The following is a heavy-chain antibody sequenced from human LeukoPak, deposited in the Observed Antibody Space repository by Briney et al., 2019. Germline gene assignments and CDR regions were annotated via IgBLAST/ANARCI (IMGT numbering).Heavy chain of an antibody. CDR1: GGTFSSYA. CDR2: IIPIFGTA. V-gene: IGHV1-69*13. CDR3: ARDRATFGHLAGTTQFDY. Sequence: GASVKVSCKASGGTFSSYAISWVRQAPGQGLEWMGGIIPIFGTANYAQKFQGRVTITADESTSTAYMELSSLRSEDTAVYYCARDRATFGHLAGTTQFDYWGQGTLVIVSS. J-gene: IGHJ4*02. D-gene: IGHD1-7*01.